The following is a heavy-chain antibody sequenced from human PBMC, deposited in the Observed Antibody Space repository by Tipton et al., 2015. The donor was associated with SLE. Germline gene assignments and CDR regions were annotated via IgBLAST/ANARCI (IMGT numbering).Heavy chain of an antibody. D-gene: IGHD3-10*01. CDR1: GDSISSSTYY. V-gene: IGHV4-39*07. Sequence: TLSLTCTVSGDSISSSTYYWGWIRQPPGKGLEWIGEINHSGSTNYNPSLKSRVTISVDTSKNQFSLKLSSVTAADTAVYYCARGGAVYYYYYYMDVWGKGTTVTVSS. CDR2: INHSGST. CDR3: ARGGAVYYYYYYMDV. J-gene: IGHJ6*03.